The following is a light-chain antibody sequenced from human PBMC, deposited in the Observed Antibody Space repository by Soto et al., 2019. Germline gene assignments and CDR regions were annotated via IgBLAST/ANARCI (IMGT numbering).Light chain of an antibody. CDR2: LGS. J-gene: IGKJ4*01. Sequence: VVLTQSPPSLAVTPGEPASISCRSTRSLLNANGYHYLDWYLQNPGQSPQLLIYLGSYRASGVPDRFSGSGAGTDFSLKMSCGETKDVVVYYCMKTVETVGFGEGTKVDIK. CDR1: RSLLNANGYHY. CDR3: MKTVETVG. V-gene: IGKV2-28*01.